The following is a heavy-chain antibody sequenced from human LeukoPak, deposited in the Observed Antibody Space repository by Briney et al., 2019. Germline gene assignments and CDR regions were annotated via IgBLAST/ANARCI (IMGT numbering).Heavy chain of an antibody. J-gene: IGHJ6*01. D-gene: IGHD3-16*01. CDR3: GTYTHWVAGDV. Sequence: GGSLRLSCAASGFTFSESWTSWVRQAPGKGLEWVANMNQDGSEKDYVDSVKGRFTISRDNARNSLYLQMGSLRAEDTAVYYCGTYTHWVAGDVWGQGTTVTVSS. CDR1: GFTFSESW. V-gene: IGHV3-7*01. CDR2: MNQDGSEK.